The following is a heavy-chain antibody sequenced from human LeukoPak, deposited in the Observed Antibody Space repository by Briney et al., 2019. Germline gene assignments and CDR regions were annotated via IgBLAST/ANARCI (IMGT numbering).Heavy chain of an antibody. V-gene: IGHV3-11*01. Sequence: KPGGSLRLSCAASGFTFSDYYMTWIRQAPGKGLEWIPYISGSGTTLYYADSLKGRFTISRDNAENSLYLHLGSLRAEDTAVYYCARLPRGNADFDYWGQGTLVTVSS. J-gene: IGHJ4*02. D-gene: IGHD4-23*01. CDR2: ISGSGTTL. CDR3: ARLPRGNADFDY. CDR1: GFTFSDYY.